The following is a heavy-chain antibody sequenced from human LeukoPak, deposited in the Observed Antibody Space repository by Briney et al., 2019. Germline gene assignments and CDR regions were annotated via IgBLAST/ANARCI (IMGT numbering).Heavy chain of an antibody. J-gene: IGHJ6*02. CDR3: ARDSKRYYDSSGYFYYYGMDV. D-gene: IGHD3-22*01. V-gene: IGHV4-31*03. CDR1: GGSISSGGYH. CDR2: IYYSGST. Sequence: SETLSLTCTVSGGSISSGGYHWSWIRQHPGKGLEWIGYIYYSGSTYYNPSLKSRVTISVDTSKNQFSLKLSSVTAADTAVYYCARDSKRYYDSSGYFYYYGMDVWGQGTTVTVSS.